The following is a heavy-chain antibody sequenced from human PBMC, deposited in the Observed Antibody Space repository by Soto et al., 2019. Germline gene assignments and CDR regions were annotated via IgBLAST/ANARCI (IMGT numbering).Heavy chain of an antibody. Sequence: EVQLLESGGGLVQPGGSLRLSCAASGFTFTSYAMTWVRQAPGKGLEWVSVISGSGFSTKYADSVKGRFTISRDNSKNALYLHMNSLRAEDTAVYYCSKNWNDVLDYWGQGTLVTVSS. CDR1: GFTFTSYA. D-gene: IGHD1-1*01. CDR3: SKNWNDVLDY. V-gene: IGHV3-23*01. CDR2: ISGSGFST. J-gene: IGHJ4*02.